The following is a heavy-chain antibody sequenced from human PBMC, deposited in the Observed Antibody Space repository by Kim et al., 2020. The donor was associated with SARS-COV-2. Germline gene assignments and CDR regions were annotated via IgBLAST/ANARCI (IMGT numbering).Heavy chain of an antibody. D-gene: IGHD2-2*01. J-gene: IGHJ5*02. V-gene: IGHV4-30-4*01. CDR3: ARADTSYNWSDV. Sequence: SETLSLTCTVSGGSITSGDYYWSWVRQPPGKGLEWIGYINYSGRTYSNPSLNSRLTMSVDTSKNQFSLKLSSVTAADTAVYFCARADTSYNWSDVWGQGT. CDR2: INYSGRT. CDR1: GGSITSGDYY.